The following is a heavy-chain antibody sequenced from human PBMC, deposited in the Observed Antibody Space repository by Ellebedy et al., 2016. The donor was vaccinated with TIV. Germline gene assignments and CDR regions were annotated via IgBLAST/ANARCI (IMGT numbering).Heavy chain of an antibody. CDR2: IKQDGGES. CDR1: GFTFSDYW. J-gene: IGHJ4*02. V-gene: IGHV3-7*01. Sequence: GESLKISCAASGFTFSDYWLSWVRQAPGKGPEWVANIKQDGGESYYVDSVKGRFTISRDNDKSSLYLEVNSLRAEDTAIYYCARDKRVGATKFDYWGQGILVTVSS. CDR3: ARDKRVGATKFDY. D-gene: IGHD1-26*01.